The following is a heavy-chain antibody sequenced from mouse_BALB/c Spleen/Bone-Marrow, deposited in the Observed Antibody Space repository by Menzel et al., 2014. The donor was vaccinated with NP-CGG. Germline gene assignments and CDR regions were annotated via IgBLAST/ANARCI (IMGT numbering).Heavy chain of an antibody. CDR2: INSNGGST. Sequence: DVQLQESGGGLVQPGGSLKLSCAASGFTFSNYGMSWVRQTPDKRLELVATINSNGGSTYYPDSVKGRFTISRDNAKNTLYLQMSSLKSEHTAMYYCARENYRYFYAMDYWGQGTSVTVSS. D-gene: IGHD2-14*01. CDR3: ARENYRYFYAMDY. V-gene: IGHV5-6-3*01. CDR1: GFTFSNYG. J-gene: IGHJ4*01.